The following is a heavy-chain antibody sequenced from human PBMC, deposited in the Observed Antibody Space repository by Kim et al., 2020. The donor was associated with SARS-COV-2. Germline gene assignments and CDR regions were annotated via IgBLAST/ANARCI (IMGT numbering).Heavy chain of an antibody. J-gene: IGHJ4*02. Sequence: GGSLRLSCAASGFTFSSYSMNWVRQAPGKGLEWVSSISSSSSYIYYADSVKGRFTISRDNAKNSLYLQMNSLRAEDTAVYYCAREEYSSGWAVTRQVDYWGQGTLVTVSS. CDR3: AREEYSSGWAVTRQVDY. V-gene: IGHV3-21*01. D-gene: IGHD6-19*01. CDR2: ISSSSSYI. CDR1: GFTFSSYS.